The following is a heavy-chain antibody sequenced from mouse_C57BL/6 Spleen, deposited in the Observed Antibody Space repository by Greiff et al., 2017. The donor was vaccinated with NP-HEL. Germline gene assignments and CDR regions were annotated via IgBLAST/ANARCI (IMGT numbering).Heavy chain of an antibody. CDR1: GYAFSSSW. J-gene: IGHJ4*01. CDR3: ARGVYYGSRGGSMDY. Sequence: VQLQQSGPELVKPGASVKISCKASGYAFSSSWMNWVKQRPGKGLEWIGRIYPGDGDTNYNGKFKGKATLTADKSSSTAYMQLSSLTSEDSAVYFCARGVYYGSRGGSMDYWGQGTSVTVSS. D-gene: IGHD1-1*01. CDR2: IYPGDGDT. V-gene: IGHV1-82*01.